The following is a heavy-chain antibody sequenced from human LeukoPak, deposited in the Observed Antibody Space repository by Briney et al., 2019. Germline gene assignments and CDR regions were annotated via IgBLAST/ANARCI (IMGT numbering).Heavy chain of an antibody. D-gene: IGHD2-2*01. CDR1: GFTFSSYA. CDR2: ISGSGGST. J-gene: IGHJ4*02. CDR3: AKLYCSSTSCPHFDY. Sequence: PGGSLRLSCAVSGFTFSSYAMSWVRQAPGKGLEWVSAISGSGGSTYYADSVKGRFTISRDNSKNTLYLQMNSLRAEDTAVYYCAKLYCSSTSCPHFDYWGQGTLVTVSS. V-gene: IGHV3-23*01.